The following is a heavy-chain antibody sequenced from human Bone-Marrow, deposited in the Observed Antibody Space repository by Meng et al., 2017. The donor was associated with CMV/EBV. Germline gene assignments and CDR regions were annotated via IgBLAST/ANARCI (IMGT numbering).Heavy chain of an antibody. J-gene: IGHJ6*02. Sequence: GEPQKISCAASRFTYSNLAMSWVRQPPGKGLEWVSSVSASGGKTYYADSVGGRFTISRDYSKKTLYLQMCSLRAEDTAVYYGAKDVEYDYWSTYPHAYYGMDVWGQGTTVTVSS. CDR2: VSASGGKT. CDR3: AKDVEYDYWSTYPHAYYGMDV. D-gene: IGHD3-3*01. V-gene: IGHV3-23*01. CDR1: RFTYSNLA.